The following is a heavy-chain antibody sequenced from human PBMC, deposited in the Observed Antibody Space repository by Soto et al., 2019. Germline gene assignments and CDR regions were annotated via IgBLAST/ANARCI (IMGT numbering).Heavy chain of an antibody. CDR1: GYSFTTQA. Sequence: QVQLVQSGAEVKKPGASVQVSCKASGYSFTTQAIAWVRQAPGQGLEWMGWISTYNGDTNYALRFQGRVTMNKDTFTATDYMELRSLRSTDTAVYFCERDPSNTSGYRIWFDASGQGTQVIVSS. CDR3: ERDPSNTSGYRIWFDA. J-gene: IGHJ5*02. V-gene: IGHV1-18*01. D-gene: IGHD6-19*01. CDR2: ISTYNGDT.